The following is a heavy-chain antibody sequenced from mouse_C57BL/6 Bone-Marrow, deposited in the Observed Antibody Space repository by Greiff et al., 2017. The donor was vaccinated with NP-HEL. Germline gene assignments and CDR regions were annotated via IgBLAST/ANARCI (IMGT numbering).Heavy chain of an antibody. J-gene: IGHJ3*01. CDR1: GFTFSDYY. D-gene: IGHD2-12*01. V-gene: IGHV5-16*01. CDR2: INYDGSST. CDR3: ARAYYTFAY. Sequence: EVKLEESEGGLVQPGSSMKLSCTASGFTFSDYYMAWVRQVPEKGLEWVANINYDGSSTYYLDSLKSRFIISRDNAKNILYLQMSSLKSEDTATYYCARAYYTFAYWGQGTLVTVSA.